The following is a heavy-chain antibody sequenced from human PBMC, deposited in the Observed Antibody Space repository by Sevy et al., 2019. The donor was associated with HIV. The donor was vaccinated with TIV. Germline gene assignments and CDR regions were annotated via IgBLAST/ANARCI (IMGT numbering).Heavy chain of an antibody. CDR2: IKQDGSEK. J-gene: IGHJ3*02. D-gene: IGHD1-1*01. Sequence: GGSLRLSCAASGFTFSSYWMSWVRQAPGKGLEWVANIKQDGSEKYYVDSVKGRFTISGDYAKNSLYLQMNSLRAEDTAVYYCTRHWWNHDAFDIWGQGTMVTVSS. V-gene: IGHV3-7*01. CDR1: GFTFSSYW. CDR3: TRHWWNHDAFDI.